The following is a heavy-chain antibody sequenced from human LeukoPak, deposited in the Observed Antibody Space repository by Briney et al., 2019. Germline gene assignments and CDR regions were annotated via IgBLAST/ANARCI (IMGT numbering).Heavy chain of an antibody. J-gene: IGHJ6*03. Sequence: SETLSLTCSVSGGSISSSRSYWGWIRQTPGKGLEWVGSIYYNGDTYYNPSFKSRVSMSVDTAKNQISLILTSVTAADTAVYYCAREREGVTMLRGARGYYYYMDVWGKGITVTISS. CDR1: GGSISSSRSY. CDR2: IYYNGDT. D-gene: IGHD3-10*01. V-gene: IGHV4-39*07. CDR3: AREREGVTMLRGARGYYYYMDV.